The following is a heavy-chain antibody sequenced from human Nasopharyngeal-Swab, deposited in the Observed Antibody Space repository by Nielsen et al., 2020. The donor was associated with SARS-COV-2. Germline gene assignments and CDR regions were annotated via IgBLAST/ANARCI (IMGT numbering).Heavy chain of an antibody. J-gene: IGHJ4*02. V-gene: IGHV3-7*01. CDR2: IKQAGSEK. CDR1: GFTSSSYW. CDR3: ARSRIDY. Sequence: GGSLRLSWAASGFTSSSYWMSWVRQAPGKGLEWVANIKQAGSEKYYVDSVKGRFTISRDNAKNSVYLQMNSLRAEDTAVYYCARSRIDYWGQGTLVTVSS.